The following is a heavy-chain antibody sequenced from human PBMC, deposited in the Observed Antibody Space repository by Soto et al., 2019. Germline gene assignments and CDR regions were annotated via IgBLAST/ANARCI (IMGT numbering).Heavy chain of an antibody. D-gene: IGHD2-2*01. Sequence: PGESLKISCKGSGYSFTSYWIGWVRQMPGKGLEWMGIIYPGDSDTRYSPSFQGQVTILADKSISTAYLQWSSLKASDTAMYYCARRGYCSSTSCQAGHEFDYWGQGTLVTVSS. CDR2: IYPGDSDT. V-gene: IGHV5-51*01. J-gene: IGHJ4*02. CDR1: GYSFTSYW. CDR3: ARRGYCSSTSCQAGHEFDY.